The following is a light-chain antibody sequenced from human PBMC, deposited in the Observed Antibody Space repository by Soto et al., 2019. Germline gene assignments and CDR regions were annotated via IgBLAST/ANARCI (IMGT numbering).Light chain of an antibody. J-gene: IGKJ2*01. CDR1: QNVSNW. CDR3: QQYSKEST. CDR2: KAS. V-gene: IGKV1-5*03. Sequence: DVEMTQSPSTLPTSIGDRVTINCRASQNVSNWLAWYQQKPGKAPKLLIYKASRLESGVASRFSASGSGTDLALTINSLQSDDFATYFCQQYSKESTFGQGTKLVMK.